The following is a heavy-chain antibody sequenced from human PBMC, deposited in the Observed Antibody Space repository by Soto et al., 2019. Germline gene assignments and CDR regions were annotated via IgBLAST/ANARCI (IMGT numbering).Heavy chain of an antibody. CDR3: ARDMEARYYFDY. V-gene: IGHV3-30-3*01. Sequence: VGSLRLSCAASGFTFSTYAMHWVRQAPGKGLEWVAILSYDGNNKFYADSVKGRFTISRDNSKKTLYLQMDSLRAEDTALYYCARDMEARYYFDYWGQGTLVTVPS. CDR1: GFTFSTYA. CDR2: LSYDGNNK. J-gene: IGHJ4*02. D-gene: IGHD3-10*01.